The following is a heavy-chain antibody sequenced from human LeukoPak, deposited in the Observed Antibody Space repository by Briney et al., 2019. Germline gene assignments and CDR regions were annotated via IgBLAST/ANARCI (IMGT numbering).Heavy chain of an antibody. Sequence: GGSLRLSCAASGFTFSSYAMRWVRQAPGKGLEWVSSISGSGGSTYYADSVKGRFTISRDNSKNTLYLQMNSLRAEDTAVYYCAKGGGDIVGVSAAKPHYFDYWGQGTLVTVSS. V-gene: IGHV3-23*01. CDR3: AKGGGDIVGVSAAKPHYFDY. D-gene: IGHD2-2*01. CDR1: GFTFSSYA. CDR2: ISGSGGST. J-gene: IGHJ4*02.